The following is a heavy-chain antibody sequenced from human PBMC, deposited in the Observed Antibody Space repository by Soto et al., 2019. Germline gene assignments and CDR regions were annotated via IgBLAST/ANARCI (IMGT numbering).Heavy chain of an antibody. V-gene: IGHV4-31*03. CDR1: GGSISSGGYY. CDR2: IYYSGST. D-gene: IGHD3-10*01. J-gene: IGHJ4*02. Sequence: QVQLQESGPGLVKPSQTLSLTCTVSGGSISSGGYYWSWIRQHPGKGLEWIGYIYYSGSTYYNPSLKSRVTISVDTSKNQFSLKLSSVTAADTAVYYCNLLWFGELSTLSYWGQGTLVTVSS. CDR3: NLLWFGELSTLSY.